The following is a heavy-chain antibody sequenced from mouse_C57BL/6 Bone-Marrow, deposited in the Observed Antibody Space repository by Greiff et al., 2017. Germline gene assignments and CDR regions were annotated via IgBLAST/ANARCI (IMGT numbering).Heavy chain of an antibody. CDR2: INPNYGTT. V-gene: IGHV1-39*01. J-gene: IGHJ1*03. D-gene: IGHD2-4*01. Sequence: VQLQQSGPELVQPGASVKISCKASGYSFTDYNMNWVKQSNGKSLEWIGVINPNYGTTSYNQKFKGKATLTVDQSSSTAYMQLNSLTSEYSAGYYGARGRPYDYDRCEVWGTGTTVTVSS. CDR3: ARGRPYDYDRCEV. CDR1: GYSFTDYN.